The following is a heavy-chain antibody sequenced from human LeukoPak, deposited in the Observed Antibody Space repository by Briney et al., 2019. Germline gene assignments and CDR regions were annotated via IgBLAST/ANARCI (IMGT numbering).Heavy chain of an antibody. Sequence: GGSLRLSCAASGFTFSVYYMSWSRQAPGGGLEWVSYISSSVSTIYYADSVKGRFTISRDNAKNSLYLQMNSLRAEDTAVYYCAGEMWELLPGNYYYYMDVWGKGTTVTVSS. J-gene: IGHJ6*03. V-gene: IGHV3-11*04. CDR3: AGEMWELLPGNYYYYMDV. D-gene: IGHD1-26*01. CDR2: ISSSVSTI. CDR1: GFTFSVYY.